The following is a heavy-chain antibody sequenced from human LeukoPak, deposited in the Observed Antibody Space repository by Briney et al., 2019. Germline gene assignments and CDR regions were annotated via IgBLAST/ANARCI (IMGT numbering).Heavy chain of an antibody. CDR1: GFTFSSDV. D-gene: IGHD3-22*01. J-gene: IGHJ4*02. CDR2: ISGSGGRT. V-gene: IGHV3-23*01. Sequence: GGSLRLSCAASGFTFSSDVMSWVRQAPGKGLEWVSAISGSGGRTYYADSLKGRFTISRDNSKNTLYLQMNSLRAEDTAVYYCAKVFYRPTLIAVVTKGYFDYWGQGTLVTVSS. CDR3: AKVFYRPTLIAVVTKGYFDY.